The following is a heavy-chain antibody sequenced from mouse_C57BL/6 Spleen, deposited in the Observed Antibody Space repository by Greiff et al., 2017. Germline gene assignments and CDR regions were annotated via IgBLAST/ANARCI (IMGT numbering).Heavy chain of an antibody. V-gene: IGHV1-64*01. CDR2: IHPNSGST. Sequence: QVQLQQPGAELVKPGASVKLSCKASGYTFTSYWMHWVKQRPGQGLEWIGMIHPNSGSTNYNEKFKSKATLTVDKSSSTAYMQHSSLTSEDSAVYYCARVGLTGSYWYFDVWGTGTTVTVSS. CDR1: GYTFTSYW. J-gene: IGHJ1*03. CDR3: ARVGLTGSYWYFDV. D-gene: IGHD4-1*01.